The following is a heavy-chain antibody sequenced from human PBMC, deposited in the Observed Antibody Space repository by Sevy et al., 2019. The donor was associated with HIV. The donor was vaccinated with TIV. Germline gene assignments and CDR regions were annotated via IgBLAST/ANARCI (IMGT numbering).Heavy chain of an antibody. Sequence: SETLSLTCAVYGGSFSAYYWNWIRQPPGKGLEWIGEINHSGSTNYNPSLKSRVTMSVDTSKKQFSLKLSSVTAADTPVHYCARVLADDYIWGSHRPKYYFDFWGQGTLVTVSS. V-gene: IGHV4-34*01. CDR2: INHSGST. CDR3: ARVLADDYIWGSHRPKYYFDF. D-gene: IGHD3-16*02. J-gene: IGHJ4*02. CDR1: GGSFSAYY.